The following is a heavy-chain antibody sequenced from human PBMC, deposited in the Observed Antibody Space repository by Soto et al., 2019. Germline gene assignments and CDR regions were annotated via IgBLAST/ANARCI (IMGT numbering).Heavy chain of an antibody. CDR1: GFTLSSYW. D-gene: IGHD2-2*02. J-gene: IGHJ4*02. CDR2: INSDGNST. CDR3: ARAGGQYCTTTSCYTFFDY. V-gene: IGHV3-74*01. Sequence: EVQLVESGGNLVQPGGSLRLSCAASGFTLSSYWMHWVRQAPGKGLVWVARINSDGNSTNYAGSVKGRFIISRDNAKNTLYLQMDSLSAEDTALYYCARAGGQYCTTTSCYTFFDYWGQGILVTVSS.